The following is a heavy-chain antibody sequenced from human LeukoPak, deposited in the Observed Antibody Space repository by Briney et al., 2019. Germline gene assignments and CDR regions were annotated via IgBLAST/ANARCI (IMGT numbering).Heavy chain of an antibody. CDR3: ARAQNYYGSGKYYYYGMDV. CDR1: GYSFSNYD. J-gene: IGHJ6*02. Sequence: ASVNVSCKASGYSFSNYDINWVRQATGQGLEWMGWMNPNSGTTGYAQKFQGRFTMTRNISINTAYMELSSLRSEDTATYFCARAQNYYGSGKYYYYGMDVWGQGTTVIVSS. D-gene: IGHD3-10*01. V-gene: IGHV1-8*01. CDR2: MNPNSGTT.